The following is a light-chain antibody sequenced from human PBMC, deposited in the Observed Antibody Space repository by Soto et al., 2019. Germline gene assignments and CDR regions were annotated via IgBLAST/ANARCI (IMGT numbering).Light chain of an antibody. CDR2: DNN. CDR3: GTWDSSLSAV. CDR1: SSNSGNNY. V-gene: IGLV1-51*01. J-gene: IGLJ2*01. Sequence: QSVLTQPPSVSAAPGQTVTISCSGSSSNSGNNYVSWYQQLPGTAPKLLIYDNNKRPSGIPDRFSGSKSGTSATLGITGLQTGDEADYYCGTWDSSLSAVFGGGTKLTVL.